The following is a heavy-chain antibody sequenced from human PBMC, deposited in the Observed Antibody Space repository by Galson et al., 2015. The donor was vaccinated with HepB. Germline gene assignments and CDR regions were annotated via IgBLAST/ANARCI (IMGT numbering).Heavy chain of an antibody. CDR1: GFTFDDYA. J-gene: IGHJ4*02. D-gene: IGHD6-6*01. CDR2: ISWNSGSI. Sequence: SLRLSCAASGFTFDDYAMHWVRQAPGKGLEWVSGISWNSGSIGYADSVKGRFTISRDNAKNSLYLQMNSLRAEDTALYYCATEYSSSSHFYFDYWGQGTLVTVSS. CDR3: ATEYSSSSHFYFDY. V-gene: IGHV3-9*01.